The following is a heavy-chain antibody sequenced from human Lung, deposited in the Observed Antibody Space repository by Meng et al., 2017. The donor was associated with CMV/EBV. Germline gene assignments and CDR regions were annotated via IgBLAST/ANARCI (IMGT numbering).Heavy chain of an antibody. V-gene: IGHV3-49*04. CDR3: TRALDYYDSRAFYYYYDMDV. J-gene: IGHJ6*01. CDR2: IRSKAYGGTT. Sequence: SCTASGFTFGDYAMSWVRQAPGKGLEWVGCIRSKAYGGTTEYAASVKGRFTISRDDSKSIAYLQMNSLKTEDTAVYYCTRALDYYDSRAFYYYYDMDVWXRGNXVNGSS. D-gene: IGHD3-22*01. CDR1: GFTFGDYA.